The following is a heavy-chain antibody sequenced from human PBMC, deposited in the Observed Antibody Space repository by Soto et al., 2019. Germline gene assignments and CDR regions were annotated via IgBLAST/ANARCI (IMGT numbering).Heavy chain of an antibody. CDR3: ARPVYSSGFDY. V-gene: IGHV3-30-3*01. Sequence: GGSLRLSCAASGFTFSSYAIHWVRQAPGKGLEWVAVISYDGSNKYYADSVKGRFTISRDNSKNTLYLQMNSLRAEDTAVYYCARPVYSSGFDYWGQGTLVTVSS. CDR1: GFTFSSYA. J-gene: IGHJ4*02. D-gene: IGHD6-19*01. CDR2: ISYDGSNK.